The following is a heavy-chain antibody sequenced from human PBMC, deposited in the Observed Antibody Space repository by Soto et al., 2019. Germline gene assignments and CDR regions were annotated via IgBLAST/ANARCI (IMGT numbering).Heavy chain of an antibody. CDR2: ISGSGGST. V-gene: IGHV3-23*01. CDR1: GFTFSSYA. CDR3: AKGAHCSSTSCYTGYYYGMDV. Sequence: GGSLRLSCAASGFTFSSYAMSRVRQAPGKGLEWVSAISGSGGSTYYADSVKGRFTISRDNSKNTLYLQMNSLRAEDTAVYYCAKGAHCSSTSCYTGYYYGMDVWGQGTTVTVSS. J-gene: IGHJ6*02. D-gene: IGHD2-2*02.